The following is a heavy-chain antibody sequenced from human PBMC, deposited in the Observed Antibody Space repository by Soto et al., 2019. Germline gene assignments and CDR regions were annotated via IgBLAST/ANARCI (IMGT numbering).Heavy chain of an antibody. CDR2: MNPNSGNT. V-gene: IGHV1-8*01. Sequence: QVQLVQSGAEVKKPGASVKVSCKASGYTFTSYDINWVRQATGQGLEWMGWMNPNSGNTGNAQKFQGRVTMTRNTSISTAYMDLSTLGSEDTAVDYCAMVRGGGDYYYYYMDVWGKGTTVTVSS. D-gene: IGHD3-10*01. J-gene: IGHJ6*03. CDR1: GYTFTSYD. CDR3: AMVRGGGDYYYYYMDV.